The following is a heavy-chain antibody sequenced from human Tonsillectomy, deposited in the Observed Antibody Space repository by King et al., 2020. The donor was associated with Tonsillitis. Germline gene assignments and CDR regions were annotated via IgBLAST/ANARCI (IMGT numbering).Heavy chain of an antibody. CDR2: IGTAGDT. V-gene: IGHV3-13*01. D-gene: IGHD4-17*01. Sequence: VQLVESGGGLVQPGGSLRLSCAASGFTFSSYDMHWVRQATGNGLEWVSAIGTAGDTYYPGSVKGRFTISRENAKNSLYLQMNSLRAEDTAVYYCARVAHYGDSNFFDYWGQGTLVTVSS. CDR1: GFTFSSYD. J-gene: IGHJ4*02. CDR3: ARVAHYGDSNFFDY.